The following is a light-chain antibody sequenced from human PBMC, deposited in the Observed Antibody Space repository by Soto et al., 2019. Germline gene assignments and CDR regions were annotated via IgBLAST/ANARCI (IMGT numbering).Light chain of an antibody. CDR1: QSVSRK. V-gene: IGKV3-15*01. J-gene: IGKJ1*01. CDR2: GAS. Sequence: EIVMTQSPATLSVSPGERATLSCSASQSVSRKLAWYQQKPGQTPRVLIYGASTRATGIPARFSGSGSGTEFTLTISSLQSEDSAVYHCQHYNDWPPTWTFGQVNKVEL. CDR3: QHYNDWPPTWT.